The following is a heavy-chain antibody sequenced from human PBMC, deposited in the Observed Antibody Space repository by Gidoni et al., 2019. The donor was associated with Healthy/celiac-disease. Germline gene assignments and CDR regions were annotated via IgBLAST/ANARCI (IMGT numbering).Heavy chain of an antibody. Sequence: QVQLVQSGAEVKKPGSSVKVSCKASGGTFSSYTISWVRQAPGQGLEWMGRIIPILGIANYAQKCQGRVTITADKSTSTAYMELSSLRSEDTAVYYCAREGLGWELLLDYWGQGTLVTVSS. V-gene: IGHV1-69*08. CDR3: AREGLGWELLLDY. CDR2: IIPILGIA. J-gene: IGHJ4*02. CDR1: GGTFSSYT. D-gene: IGHD1-26*01.